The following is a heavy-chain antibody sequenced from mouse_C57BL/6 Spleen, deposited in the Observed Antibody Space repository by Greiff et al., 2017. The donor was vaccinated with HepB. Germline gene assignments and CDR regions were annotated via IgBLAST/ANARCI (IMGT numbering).Heavy chain of an antibody. CDR2: IDPNSGGT. V-gene: IGHV1-72*01. Sequence: VKLQQSGAELVKPGASVKLSCKASGYTFTSYWMHWVKQRPGRGLEWIGRIDPNSGGTKYNEKFKSKATLTVDTPSSTAYMQLSSRTSEDSAVYYCARGENDGYYGGAMDYWGQGTSVTVSS. J-gene: IGHJ4*01. D-gene: IGHD2-3*01. CDR1: GYTFTSYW. CDR3: ARGENDGYYGGAMDY.